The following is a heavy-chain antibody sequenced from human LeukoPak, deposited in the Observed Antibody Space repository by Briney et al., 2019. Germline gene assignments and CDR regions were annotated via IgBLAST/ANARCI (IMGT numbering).Heavy chain of an antibody. J-gene: IGHJ3*02. CDR3: AREAARSAFDI. CDR1: GGSISSSSYY. CDR2: INHCGST. Sequence: SETLSLTCTVSGGSISSSSYYWGWIRQPPGKGLEWIGEINHCGSTNYNPSLKSRVTISVDTSKNQFSLKLSSVTAADTAVYYCAREAARSAFDIWGQGTMVTVSS. D-gene: IGHD6-6*01. V-gene: IGHV4-39*07.